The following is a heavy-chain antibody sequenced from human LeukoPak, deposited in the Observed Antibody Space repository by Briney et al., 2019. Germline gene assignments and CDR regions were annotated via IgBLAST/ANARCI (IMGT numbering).Heavy chain of an antibody. V-gene: IGHV5-51*01. CDR2: IYPGDSDT. CDR3: ARPTYSGSYSGGFDY. J-gene: IGHJ4*02. CDR1: GYSFTSYW. Sequence: GKSLKISCKGSGYSFTSYWITWVRQMPGKGLEWMGIIYPGDSDTTYSPSFQGQVTISADKSISTAYLQWSSLKASDTAIYYCARPTYSGSYSGGFDYWGQGTLVTVSS. D-gene: IGHD1-26*01.